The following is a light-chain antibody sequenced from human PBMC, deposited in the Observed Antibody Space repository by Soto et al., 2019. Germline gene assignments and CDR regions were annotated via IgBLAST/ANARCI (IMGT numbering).Light chain of an antibody. Sequence: QSALTQPASVSGSPGQSITISCTGTSSDVGGYNYVSWYQHHPGKAPKLIIYDVTNRPSGVSNPFSGSKSGNTASLTISGLQPEDEADYYCISYTTSNTRQIVFGTGTK. V-gene: IGLV2-14*03. CDR2: DVT. J-gene: IGLJ1*01. CDR3: ISYTTSNTRQIV. CDR1: SSDVGGYNY.